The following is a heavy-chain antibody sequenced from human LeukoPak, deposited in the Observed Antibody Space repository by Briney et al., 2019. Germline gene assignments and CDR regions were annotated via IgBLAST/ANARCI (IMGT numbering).Heavy chain of an antibody. CDR3: AKDIVVVPADPDAFDI. Sequence: GGSLRLSCAASGFTFSSYAMSWVRQAPGKGLEWVSAISGSGGSTYYADSVKGRFIISRDNSKNTLYPQMNSLRAEDTAVYYCAKDIVVVPADPDAFDIWGQGTMVTVSS. D-gene: IGHD2-2*01. CDR2: ISGSGGST. J-gene: IGHJ3*02. V-gene: IGHV3-23*01. CDR1: GFTFSSYA.